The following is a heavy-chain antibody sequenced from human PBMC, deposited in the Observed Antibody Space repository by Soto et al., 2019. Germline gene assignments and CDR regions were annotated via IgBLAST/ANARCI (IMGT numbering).Heavy chain of an antibody. D-gene: IGHD3-3*01. J-gene: IGHJ6*03. CDR1: GYTFTGYY. V-gene: IGHV1-2*04. Sequence: QVQLVQSGAEVKKPGASVKVSCKASGYTFTGYYMHWVRQAPGQGLEWMGWINPNSGGTNYAQKFQGWGTITRDAASSTAYMELSRLRSDDTAVYYCARGGPYDFWSGSNYYYYYMDVWGKGTTVTVSS. CDR3: ARGGPYDFWSGSNYYYYYMDV. CDR2: INPNSGGT.